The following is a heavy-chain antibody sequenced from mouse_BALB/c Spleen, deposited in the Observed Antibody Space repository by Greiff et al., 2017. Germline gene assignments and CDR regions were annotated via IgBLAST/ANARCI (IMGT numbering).Heavy chain of an antibody. V-gene: IGHV14-4*02. CDR3: NARTDYFDY. CDR1: GFNIKDYY. Sequence: VQLQQSGAELVRSGASVKLSCTASGFNIKDYYMHWVKQRPEQGLEWIGWIDPENGDTEYAPKFQGKATMTADTSSNTAYLQLSSLTSEDTAVYYCNARTDYFDYWGQGTTLTVSA. J-gene: IGHJ2*01. CDR2: IDPENGDT.